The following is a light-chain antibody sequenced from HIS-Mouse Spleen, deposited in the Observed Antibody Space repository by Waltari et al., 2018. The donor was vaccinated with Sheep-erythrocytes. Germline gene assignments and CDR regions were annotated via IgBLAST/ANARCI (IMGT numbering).Light chain of an antibody. Sequence: QSALPQPRSVSGPPDQSVTIPCTGTASDVGGYNYVPWYQQHPGKAPRLMIYDVSKRPSGVTDRFSGSKSGNTASLTISGLQAEDEADYYCCSYAGSYNHVFATGTKVTVL. CDR1: ASDVGGYNY. CDR2: DVS. V-gene: IGLV2-11*01. CDR3: CSYAGSYNHV. J-gene: IGLJ1*01.